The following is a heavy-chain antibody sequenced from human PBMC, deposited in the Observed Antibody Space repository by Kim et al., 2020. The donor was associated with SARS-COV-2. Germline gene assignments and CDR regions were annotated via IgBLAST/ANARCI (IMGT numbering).Heavy chain of an antibody. CDR1: GFSFSSSA. V-gene: IGHV3-23*01. D-gene: IGHD6-19*01. J-gene: IGHJ4*01. Sequence: GGSLRLSCAASGFSFSSSAMSWVRQAPGKGLEWVSAISGGGYSTNYADSVKGRFTISRDNSKNTLYLQVNSLRAEDTAVYYCAKDIRYCSGFDYWGQGTL. CDR2: ISGGGYST. CDR3: AKDIRYCSGFDY.